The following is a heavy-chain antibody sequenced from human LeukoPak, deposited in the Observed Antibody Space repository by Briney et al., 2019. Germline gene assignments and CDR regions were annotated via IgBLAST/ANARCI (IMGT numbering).Heavy chain of an antibody. CDR1: GYTFTVNY. D-gene: IGHD2-2*01. V-gene: IGHV1-2*02. J-gene: IGHJ4*02. CDR3: TRGAGTSWFDY. CDR2: MNPNSGVT. Sequence: GASVKVSCKPSGYTFTVNYLHWVRQAPGQGLEWVGWMNPNSGVTVYAQNFEGRVTMTRDTSISTAYMELSSLTSDDTAEYSCTRGAGTSWFDYWGQGSLVTVSS.